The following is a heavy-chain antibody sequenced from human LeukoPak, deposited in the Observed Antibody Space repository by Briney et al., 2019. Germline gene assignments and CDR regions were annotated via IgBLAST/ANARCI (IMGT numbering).Heavy chain of an antibody. D-gene: IGHD3/OR15-3a*01. CDR1: GGSFSGYY. CDR2: INHSGST. CDR3: ARLWTGVIDY. J-gene: IGHJ4*02. Sequence: SGTLSLTCAVCGGSFSGYYWSWIRQPPGKGLEWIGEINHSGSTNYNPSLKSRVTISVDTSKNQFSLKLSSVTAADTAVYYCARLWTGVIDYWGQGTLVTVSS. V-gene: IGHV4-34*01.